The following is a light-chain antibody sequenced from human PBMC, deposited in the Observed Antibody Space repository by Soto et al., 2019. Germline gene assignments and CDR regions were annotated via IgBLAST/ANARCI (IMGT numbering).Light chain of an antibody. CDR1: QSVTSSY. CDR3: QQYGSLPWT. V-gene: IGKV3-20*01. CDR2: GAS. J-gene: IGKJ1*01. Sequence: DSPSTAACCAGEECSPRWSASQSVTSSYLAWYQQKPGQAPRLLIYGASSRATGIPARFSGSGSGTDFTLTITRLEPEDFAAYYCQQYGSLPWTFGRGTKVDIK.